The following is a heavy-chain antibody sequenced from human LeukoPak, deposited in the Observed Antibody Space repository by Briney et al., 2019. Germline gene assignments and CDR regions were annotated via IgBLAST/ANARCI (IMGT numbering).Heavy chain of an antibody. CDR2: INHSGST. D-gene: IGHD2-21*01. CDR3: ARSPPYCGGDCYSWGH. J-gene: IGHJ4*02. Sequence: SETLSLTCAVYGGSFSGYYWSWIRQPPGKGLEWIGEINHSGSTNYNPSLKSRVTISVDTSKNQFSLKLSSVTAADTAVYYCARSPPYCGGDCYSWGHWGQGTLVTVSS. CDR1: GGSFSGYY. V-gene: IGHV4-34*01.